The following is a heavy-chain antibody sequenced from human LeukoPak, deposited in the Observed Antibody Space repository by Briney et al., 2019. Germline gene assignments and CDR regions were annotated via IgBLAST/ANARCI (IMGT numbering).Heavy chain of an antibody. Sequence: ASVKVSCKVSVTTCTDLSMNWGRQAPGKGLEWMGGFDPEDVETIYEQKFQGRVTTTEDTSTATAYMDLSSLRPDDTAVYYCATDFYRGRQFDYWGQGTLVTVSS. J-gene: IGHJ4*02. CDR3: ATDFYRGRQFDY. V-gene: IGHV1-24*01. CDR1: VTTCTDLS. CDR2: FDPEDVET. D-gene: IGHD2/OR15-2a*01.